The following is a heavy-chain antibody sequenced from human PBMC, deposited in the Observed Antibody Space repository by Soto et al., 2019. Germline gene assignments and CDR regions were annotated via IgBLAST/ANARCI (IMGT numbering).Heavy chain of an antibody. V-gene: IGHV1-69*13. Sequence: SVKVSCKASGGTFSSYAISWVRQAPGQGLEWMGGIIPIFGTANYAQKFQGRVTITADESTSTAYKELSSLRSEDTAVYYCARVTGGYYYYYGMDVWGQGTTVTVSS. CDR1: GGTFSSYA. CDR3: ARVTGGYYYYYGMDV. D-gene: IGHD2-15*01. J-gene: IGHJ6*02. CDR2: IIPIFGTA.